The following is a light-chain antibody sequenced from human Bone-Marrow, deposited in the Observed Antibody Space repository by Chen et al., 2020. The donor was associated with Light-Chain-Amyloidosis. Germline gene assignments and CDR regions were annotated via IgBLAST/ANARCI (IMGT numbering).Light chain of an antibody. Sequence: SYELTQPPSVSVSPGQTARITCSGDDLPTKYAYWYQQKPGQAPVLVIHRDTERPSGMSERFSGSSSGATTTLTISGVQAEDGADYHCQSADRSGTYEVIVGGGTKLTVL. J-gene: IGLJ2*01. V-gene: IGLV3-25*03. CDR2: RDT. CDR3: QSADRSGTYEVI. CDR1: DLPTKY.